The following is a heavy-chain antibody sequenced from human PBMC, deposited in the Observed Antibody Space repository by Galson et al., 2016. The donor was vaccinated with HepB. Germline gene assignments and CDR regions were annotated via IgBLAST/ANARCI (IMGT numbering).Heavy chain of an antibody. Sequence: SLRLSCAASGFTFGSYWMTWVRQAPGKGLEWVANIQRDGSEENYVDSVKGRFTISRDNAKNSLHLQMNSLRVEDTAVYYCARDNTHYAPGSYFGAFDIWGQGTMVTVSS. J-gene: IGHJ3*02. CDR3: ARDNTHYAPGSYFGAFDI. CDR1: GFTFGSYW. V-gene: IGHV3-7*03. CDR2: IQRDGSEE. D-gene: IGHD3-10*01.